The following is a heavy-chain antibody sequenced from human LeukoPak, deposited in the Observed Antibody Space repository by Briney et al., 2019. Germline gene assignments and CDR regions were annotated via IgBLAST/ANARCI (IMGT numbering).Heavy chain of an antibody. CDR2: INRNSGGT. Sequence: ASVKVSCQASGYTFTGYYMHWVRQAPGQGLEWMGRINRNSGGTNYAQKFQGRVTMTRDTSISTAYMELSRLRSDDTAVYYSAREDFSRENFDYWGQGTLVTVSS. CDR1: GYTFTGYY. J-gene: IGHJ4*02. D-gene: IGHD3/OR15-3a*01. CDR3: AREDFSRENFDY. V-gene: IGHV1-2*06.